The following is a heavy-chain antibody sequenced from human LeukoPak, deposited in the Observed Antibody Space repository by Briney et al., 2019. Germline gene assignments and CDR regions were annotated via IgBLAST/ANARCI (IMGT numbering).Heavy chain of an antibody. J-gene: IGHJ6*02. V-gene: IGHV1-2*06. D-gene: IGHD3-22*01. CDR2: INPNSGGT. CDR3: ARVRAAMIGSPGGAKYLWNGMDV. Sequence: ASVKVSCKASGYTFTGYYMHWVRQAPGQGRGWMGRINPNSGGTNYAQKFQGRVTMTRDTSISTAYMELSRLRSDDTAVYCCARVRAAMIGSPGGAKYLWNGMDVWGQGTTVTVSS. CDR1: GYTFTGYY.